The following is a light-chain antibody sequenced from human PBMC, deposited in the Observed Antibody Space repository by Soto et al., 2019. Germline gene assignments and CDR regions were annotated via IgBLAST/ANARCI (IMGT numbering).Light chain of an antibody. CDR1: HSVSSNY. Sequence: EIVLTQSPGTLSLSPGERATLSCRSSHSVSSNYLAWYQQKPGQAPRLLIYDVSSRATGIPDRFSGSGSWTALSLSISSLEPVDFAVYYCQQYGISPTVGQGTKVDIK. V-gene: IGKV3-20*01. CDR2: DVS. J-gene: IGKJ1*01. CDR3: QQYGISPT.